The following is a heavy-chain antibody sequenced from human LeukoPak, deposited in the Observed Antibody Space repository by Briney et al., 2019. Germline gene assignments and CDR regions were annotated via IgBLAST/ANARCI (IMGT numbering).Heavy chain of an antibody. D-gene: IGHD3-10*01. J-gene: IGHJ4*02. CDR3: ARDPAMVRGVKYYFDY. Sequence: GSLRLSCAASGFPFSNYAMHWVRQAPGKGLEWVAVISYDGSNKYYADSVKGRFTISRDNSKNTLYLQMNSLRAEDTAVYYCARDPAMVRGVKYYFDYWGQGTLVTVSS. CDR1: GFPFSNYA. CDR2: ISYDGSNK. V-gene: IGHV3-30-3*01.